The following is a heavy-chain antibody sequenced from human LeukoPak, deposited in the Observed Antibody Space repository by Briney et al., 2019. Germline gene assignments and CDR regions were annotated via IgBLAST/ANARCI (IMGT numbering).Heavy chain of an antibody. CDR1: GFTFSSYS. Sequence: GGSLRLSCAASGFTFSSYSMNSVRQAPGKGLEWVSIISGTSNTIYYADSVKGRFTISRDNAKNSLYLQMNSLRDEDTAVYYCARKGGGIIDYWGQGTLVTVSS. V-gene: IGHV3-48*02. D-gene: IGHD3-16*01. J-gene: IGHJ4*02. CDR2: ISGTSNTI. CDR3: ARKGGGIIDY.